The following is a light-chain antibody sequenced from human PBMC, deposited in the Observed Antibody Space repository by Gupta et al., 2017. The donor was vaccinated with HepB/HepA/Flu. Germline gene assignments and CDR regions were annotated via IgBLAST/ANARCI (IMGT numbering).Light chain of an antibody. J-gene: IGKJ4*02. V-gene: IGKV3-15*01. CDR2: GAS. CDR1: QSVSSN. CDR3: HQHNYWRPRT. Sequence: IVMTQSPATLSVSPGERATLSCRASQSVSSNLAWYQQKPGQAPRLLIYGASTRGTGIPARFSGSGCGIGFTLTISSRQSGDFAVYYYHQHNYWRPRTFGRGTKVEIK.